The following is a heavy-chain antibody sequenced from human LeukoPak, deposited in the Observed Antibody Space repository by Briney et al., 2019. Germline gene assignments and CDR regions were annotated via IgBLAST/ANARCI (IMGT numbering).Heavy chain of an antibody. CDR2: IKRDGSEK. J-gene: IGHJ4*02. CDR1: GFTFSSYG. CDR3: GLGGWLDY. D-gene: IGHD6-19*01. Sequence: GGSLRLSCAASGFTFSSYGMSWVRQAPGKGLEWVANIKRDGSEKYYVDSVKGRFTISRDNAKNSLYLQMNSLRAEDTAVYYCGLGGWLDYWGQGTLVTVSS. V-gene: IGHV3-7*01.